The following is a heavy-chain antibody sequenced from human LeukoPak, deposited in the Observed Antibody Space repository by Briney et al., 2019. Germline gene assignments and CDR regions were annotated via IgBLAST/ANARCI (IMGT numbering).Heavy chain of an antibody. J-gene: IGHJ3*02. CDR2: ISPDGSTT. CDR3: TRGGSPPEALGDAFDI. V-gene: IGHV3-74*03. D-gene: IGHD1-26*01. CDR1: GFTFSRYW. Sequence: PGGSLRLSCAASGFTFSRYWMHWVRQAPGKGLMWVSRISPDGSTTLYADSVKGRFTISRDNAKNTLYLQMNSLGAEDTAVYYCTRGGSPPEALGDAFDIWGQGTMVTVSS.